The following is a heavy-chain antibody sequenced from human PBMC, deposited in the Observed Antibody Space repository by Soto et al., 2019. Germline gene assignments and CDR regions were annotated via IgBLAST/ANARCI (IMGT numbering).Heavy chain of an antibody. CDR1: GDSISSSSYY. D-gene: IGHD3-22*01. J-gene: IGHJ4*02. CDR3: ARQAGSAYYYDSSGYCFDY. CDR2: IYYSGST. V-gene: IGHV4-39*01. Sequence: SETLSLTCTVSGDSISSSSYYWGWIRQPPGKGLEWIGSIYYSGSTYYNPSLKSRVTTSVDTSKNQLSLKLSSVTAADTAVYYCARQAGSAYYYDSSGYCFDYWGQGTLVTVSS.